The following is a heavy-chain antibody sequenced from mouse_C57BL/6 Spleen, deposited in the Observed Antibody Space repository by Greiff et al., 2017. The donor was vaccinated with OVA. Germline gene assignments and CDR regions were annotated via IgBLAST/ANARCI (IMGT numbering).Heavy chain of an antibody. CDR3: ARSGDNMVTEFDG. V-gene: IGHV1-82*01. CDR1: GYAFTSSW. CDR2: IYPGDGYT. D-gene: IGHD2-2*01. Sequence: QVQLQQSGPELVKPGASVKISCKASGYAFTSSWMHWVKQRPGKGLEWIGRIYPGDGYTNYNGKFKGKATLTADKSSSTAYMQLSSLTSEDSAVYFGARSGDNMVTEFDGWGKGTTVTVSS. J-gene: IGHJ4*01.